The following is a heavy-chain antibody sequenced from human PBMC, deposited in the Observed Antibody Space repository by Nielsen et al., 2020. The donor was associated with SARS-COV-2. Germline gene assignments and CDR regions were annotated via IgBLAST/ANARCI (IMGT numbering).Heavy chain of an antibody. J-gene: IGHJ4*02. CDR1: GFTFSSYS. CDR2: IKQDGSEK. Sequence: GGSLRPSCAASGFTFSSYSMNWVRQAPGKGLEWVANIKQDGSEKYYVDSVKGRFTISRANAKNSLYLQMNILRAEDTAVYYCATLAVAGTPNDYWGQGTLVTVSS. V-gene: IGHV3-7*03. D-gene: IGHD6-19*01. CDR3: ATLAVAGTPNDY.